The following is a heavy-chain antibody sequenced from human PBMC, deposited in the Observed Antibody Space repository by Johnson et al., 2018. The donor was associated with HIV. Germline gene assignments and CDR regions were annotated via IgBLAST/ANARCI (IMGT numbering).Heavy chain of an antibody. CDR3: ARRDSGSLSFDI. V-gene: IGHV3-9*01. J-gene: IGHJ3*02. D-gene: IGHD1-26*01. Sequence: EVQLLESGGGLVQPGRSLRLSCAASGFNFDDYAMHWVRQAPGKGLEWVSGINWSSGRIAYAESVKGRFPISRDNAKNSLYLQMTSLRAEDTALYYCARRDSGSLSFDIWGQGTMVTVSS. CDR2: INWSSGRI. CDR1: GFNFDDYA.